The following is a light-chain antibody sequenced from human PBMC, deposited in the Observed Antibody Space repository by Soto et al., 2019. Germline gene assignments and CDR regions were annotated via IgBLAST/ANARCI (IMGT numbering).Light chain of an antibody. Sequence: EIVMTQSPATLSVSPGETATLSCRASQSVGSAVAWYQHKPGQAPRLLIVGASIRATGVPGRFSGGGSGTEFTLTISTLPSEDFAVYSCQQYKNWPPLTFGGGTTVEVK. CDR2: GAS. V-gene: IGKV3-15*01. J-gene: IGKJ4*01. CDR3: QQYKNWPPLT. CDR1: QSVGSA.